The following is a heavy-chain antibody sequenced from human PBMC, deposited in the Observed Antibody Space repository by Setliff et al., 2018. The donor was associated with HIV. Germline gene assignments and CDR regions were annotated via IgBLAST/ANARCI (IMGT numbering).Heavy chain of an antibody. J-gene: IGHJ4*02. Sequence: ASVKVSCKASGYTFTSYDINWVRQATGQGLEWMGWMNPNSGNTNYAQKFQGRVTMTTDTSTSTAYMGLRSLRSDDTAMYYCARKYTGGPLDYWGQGALVTVSS. D-gene: IGHD6-19*01. CDR3: ARKYTGGPLDY. CDR2: MNPNSGNT. V-gene: IGHV1-8*01. CDR1: GYTFTSYD.